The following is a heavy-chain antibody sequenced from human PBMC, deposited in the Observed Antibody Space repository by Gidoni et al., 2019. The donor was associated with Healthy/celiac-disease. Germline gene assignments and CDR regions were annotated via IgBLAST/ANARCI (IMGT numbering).Heavy chain of an antibody. CDR3: ARFYFDWLLHDY. CDR2: IYYSGST. D-gene: IGHD3-9*01. CDR1: AGSISSRSYS. V-gene: IGHV4-39*01. J-gene: IGHJ4*02. Sequence: QLPLQESGPGLVKPSETLSLPCTLSAGSISSRSYSWGWIRQPPGKGLEWIGSIYYSGSTYYNPSLKSRVTISVDTSKNQFSLKLSSVTAADTAVYYCARFYFDWLLHDYWGQGTLVTVSS.